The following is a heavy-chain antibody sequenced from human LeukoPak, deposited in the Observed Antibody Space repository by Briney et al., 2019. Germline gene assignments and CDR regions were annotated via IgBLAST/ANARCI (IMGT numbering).Heavy chain of an antibody. D-gene: IGHD3-16*01. V-gene: IGHV1-18*01. Sequence: ASVKVSFKAYGYTFMSHGISWVRQAPGQGLEWMGWISGSSSNTNYAQRLQGRVTMTTDTSTTTAYMELRSLRSDDTAVYYCARATGTWGHDGFDIWGQGTKVTVSS. CDR2: ISGSSSNT. J-gene: IGHJ3*02. CDR1: GYTFMSHG. CDR3: ARATGTWGHDGFDI.